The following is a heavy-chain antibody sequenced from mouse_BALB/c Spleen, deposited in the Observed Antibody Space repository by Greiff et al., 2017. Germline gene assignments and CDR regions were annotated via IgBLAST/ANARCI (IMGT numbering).Heavy chain of an antibody. V-gene: IGHV5-17*02. J-gene: IGHJ3*01. Sequence: EVQRVESGGGLVQPGGSRKLSCAASGFTFSSFGMHWVRQAPEKGLEWVAYISSGSSTIYYADTVKGRFTISRDNPKNTLFLQMTSLRSEDTAMYYCAKIYGNYWGQGTLVTVSA. CDR1: GFTFSSFG. CDR2: ISSGSSTI. CDR3: AKIYGNY. D-gene: IGHD2-1*01.